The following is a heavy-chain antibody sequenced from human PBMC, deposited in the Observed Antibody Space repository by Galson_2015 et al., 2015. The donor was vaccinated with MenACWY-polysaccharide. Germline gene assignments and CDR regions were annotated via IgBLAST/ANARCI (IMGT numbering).Heavy chain of an antibody. V-gene: IGHV3-74*01. D-gene: IGHD1-1*01. Sequence: SLRLSCAASGFTFSTYWMHWVRQAPGKGLVWVSRINSDGGSTRYADSVKGRFTISRDNAKNTLYLQLNSLRAEDTAVYFCARRGGTDLDDWGQGTLVTVSS. J-gene: IGHJ4*02. CDR1: GFTFSTYW. CDR3: ARRGGTDLDD. CDR2: INSDGGST.